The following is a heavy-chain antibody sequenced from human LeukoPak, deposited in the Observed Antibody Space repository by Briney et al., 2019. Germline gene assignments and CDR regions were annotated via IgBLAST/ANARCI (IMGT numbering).Heavy chain of an antibody. V-gene: IGHV3-23*01. CDR1: GFTFSSYA. CDR3: AKCIGNGYSGLAFDY. Sequence: GGSLRLSCAASGFTFSSYAMSWVRQAPGKGLEWVSAISGSGGSTYYADSVKGRFTISRDNSKNTLYLQMNSLRAEDTAVYYCAKCIGNGYSGLAFDYWGQGALVTVSS. D-gene: IGHD5-18*01. CDR2: ISGSGGST. J-gene: IGHJ4*02.